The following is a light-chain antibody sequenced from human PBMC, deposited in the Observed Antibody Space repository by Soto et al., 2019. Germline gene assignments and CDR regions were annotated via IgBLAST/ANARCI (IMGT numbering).Light chain of an antibody. CDR1: QSVGRN. CDR2: GAS. Sequence: EIVMTQSPATLSVSPGERATLSCRASQSVGRNLAWYQQKPGQAPRLLIYGASTRATGIPARFSGSGSGTEFTLTISSLQSEHVAIYSCQQYKHWPPLTFGGGTKVEIK. CDR3: QQYKHWPPLT. V-gene: IGKV3-15*01. J-gene: IGKJ4*01.